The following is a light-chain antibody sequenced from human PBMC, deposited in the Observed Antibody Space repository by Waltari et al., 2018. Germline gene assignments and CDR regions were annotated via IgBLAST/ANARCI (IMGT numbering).Light chain of an antibody. CDR1: HGISYY. CDR2: GAS. CDR3: LQYNSYPPT. Sequence: DLRLTQSRSSLSASVGDRLTITCRASHGISYYLAWFQTKAGKAPRPLIFGASSLQSGVPWRFSGSGSETVFTLTIHDLQPEDFATYYCLQYNSYPPTFGGGTTV. J-gene: IGKJ4*01. V-gene: IGKV1-16*01.